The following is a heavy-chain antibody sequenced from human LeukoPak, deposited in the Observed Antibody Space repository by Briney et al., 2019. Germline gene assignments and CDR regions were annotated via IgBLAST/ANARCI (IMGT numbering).Heavy chain of an antibody. CDR1: GGTFSSYA. D-gene: IGHD6-13*01. CDR3: ARWRQQLVVGTGHYYYYMDV. Sequence: SVKVSCKASGGTFSSYAISWVRQAPGQGLEWMGGIIPIFGTANYAQKFQGRVTITTDESTSTAYMELSSLRSEDTAVYYCARWRQQLVVGTGHYYYYMDVWGKGTTVTVSS. CDR2: IIPIFGTA. V-gene: IGHV1-69*05. J-gene: IGHJ6*03.